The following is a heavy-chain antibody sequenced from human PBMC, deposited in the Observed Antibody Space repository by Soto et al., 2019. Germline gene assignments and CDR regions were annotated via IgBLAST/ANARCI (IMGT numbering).Heavy chain of an antibody. CDR3: AKDGPSTVTTNYYNYYYMDV. CDR2: ISDSAGTT. V-gene: IGHV3-23*01. Sequence: PGGSLRLSCAASGFTFSSYAMTWVRQAPGKGLEWVSGISDSAGTTYYADSVKGRFTISRDNSKNTLHLQIDSLRADDTAVYYCAKDGPSTVTTNYYNYYYMDVWGKGTTVTVSS. D-gene: IGHD4-17*01. J-gene: IGHJ6*03. CDR1: GFTFSSYA.